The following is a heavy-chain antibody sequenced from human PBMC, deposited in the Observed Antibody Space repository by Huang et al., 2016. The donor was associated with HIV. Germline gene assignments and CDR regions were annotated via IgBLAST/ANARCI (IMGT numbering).Heavy chain of an antibody. D-gene: IGHD6-6*01. CDR2: IVPSGGWT. CDR3: ARGPRSISFRRGDY. Sequence: EVKLLESGGGLVQPGGSLRLSCAASGFTLSNYVMSWVRQGPGKCLEWCSAIVPSGGWTNYADSVKGRFTISSDSSKNTLYLEMNTWRVDDTTVYYCARGPRSISFRRGDYWGQGTLVAVSS. J-gene: IGHJ4*02. CDR1: GFTLSNYV. V-gene: IGHV3-23*01.